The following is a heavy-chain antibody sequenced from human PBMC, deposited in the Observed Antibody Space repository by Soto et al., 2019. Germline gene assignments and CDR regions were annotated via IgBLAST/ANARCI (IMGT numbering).Heavy chain of an antibody. Sequence: LRLSCAASGFTFNTYWMHWVRQVPGKAPVWVSHINTDGSGTNYADSVKGRFTISRDNAKNTLYLQMNNLWVDDTAVYYCARTYAGYRNFDYWGQGTLVTVSS. CDR3: ARTYAGYRNFDY. CDR2: INTDGSGT. D-gene: IGHD3-9*01. V-gene: IGHV3-74*01. J-gene: IGHJ4*02. CDR1: GFTFNTYW.